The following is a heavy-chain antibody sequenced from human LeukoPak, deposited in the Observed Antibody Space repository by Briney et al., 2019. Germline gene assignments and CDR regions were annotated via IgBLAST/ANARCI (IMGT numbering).Heavy chain of an antibody. J-gene: IGHJ4*02. CDR3: ARDRASGYSGSGSYNDY. CDR1: GFTFSDYY. CDR2: ISSGGSAT. Sequence: GGSLRLSCAASGFTFSDYYMSWIRQAPGKGLEWVSYISSGGSATYYADSVKGRFTISRDNAKKSVYLQMNSLRAEDTALYYCARDRASGYSGSGSYNDYWGQGTLVTVSS. V-gene: IGHV3-11*04. D-gene: IGHD3-10*01.